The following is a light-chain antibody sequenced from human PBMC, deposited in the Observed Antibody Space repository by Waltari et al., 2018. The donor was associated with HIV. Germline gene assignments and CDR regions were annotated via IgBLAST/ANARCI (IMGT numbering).Light chain of an antibody. V-gene: IGLV2-8*01. Sequence: QSALTQPPSASGSLGPSVTISCTGSSSDIGAYATVSWFQQHPNNAPKLLLYEVSKRPSGVPDRFSGSRSGETAFLSVSGLQPDDTAGYFCSSYGDNIRVLFGGGTNLTVL. CDR1: SSDIGAYAT. CDR3: SSYGDNIRVL. CDR2: EVS. J-gene: IGLJ2*01.